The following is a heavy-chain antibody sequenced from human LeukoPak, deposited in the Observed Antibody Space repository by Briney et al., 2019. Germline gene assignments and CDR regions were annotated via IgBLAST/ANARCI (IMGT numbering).Heavy chain of an antibody. J-gene: IGHJ6*02. Sequence: GGSLRLSCAASGFTFSSYSMNWVRQAPGKGLEWVSYISSSSSTIYYADSVKGRFTISRDNAKNSLYLQMNSLRDEDTAVYYCARGGWTAGIYYYGMDVWGQGTTVTVSS. V-gene: IGHV3-48*02. D-gene: IGHD2-21*02. CDR3: ARGGWTAGIYYYGMDV. CDR2: ISSSSSTI. CDR1: GFTFSSYS.